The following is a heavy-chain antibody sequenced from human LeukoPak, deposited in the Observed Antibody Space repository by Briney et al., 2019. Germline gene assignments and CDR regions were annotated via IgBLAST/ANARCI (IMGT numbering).Heavy chain of an antibody. CDR2: ISSSSSYI. CDR3: AKEMYSSSWPYYFDY. D-gene: IGHD6-13*01. J-gene: IGHJ4*02. Sequence: GGSLRLSCAASGFTFSSYSMNWVRQAPGKGLEWVSSISSSSSYIYYADSVKGRFTISRDNSKNTLYLQMNSLRAEDTAVYYCAKEMYSSSWPYYFDYWGQGTLVTVSS. CDR1: GFTFSSYS. V-gene: IGHV3-21*04.